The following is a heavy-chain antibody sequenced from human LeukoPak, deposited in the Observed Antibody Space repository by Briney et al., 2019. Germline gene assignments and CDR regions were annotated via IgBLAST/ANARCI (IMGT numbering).Heavy chain of an antibody. CDR2: ISSSSSTI. CDR3: ARGVLLDSTGSYLDY. V-gene: IGHV3-48*04. CDR1: GFTFSSYS. Sequence: PGGSLRLSCAASGFTFSSYSMNWVRQAPGKGLEWVSYISSSSSTIYYADSVKGRFTISRDNAKNSLFLQMNSLRAEDTAVYYCARGVLLDSTGSYLDYWGQGSLVTVSS. J-gene: IGHJ4*02. D-gene: IGHD3-22*01.